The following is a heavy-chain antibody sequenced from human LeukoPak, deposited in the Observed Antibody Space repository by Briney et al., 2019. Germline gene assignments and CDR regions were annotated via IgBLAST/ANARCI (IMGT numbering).Heavy chain of an antibody. CDR1: GFTFSSYG. Sequence: GGSLRLSCAASGFTFSSYGMHWVRQAPGKGLEWVAVISYDGSNKYYADSVKGRFTISRDNSKNTLYLQMNSLRAEDTAVYYCARDLTMGPIVVVPAALNFDYWGQGTLVTVSS. J-gene: IGHJ4*02. CDR3: ARDLTMGPIVVVPAALNFDY. CDR2: ISYDGSNK. V-gene: IGHV3-30*03. D-gene: IGHD2-2*01.